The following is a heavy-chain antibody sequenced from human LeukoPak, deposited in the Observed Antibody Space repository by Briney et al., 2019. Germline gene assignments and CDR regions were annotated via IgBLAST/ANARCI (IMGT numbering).Heavy chain of an antibody. J-gene: IGHJ4*02. D-gene: IGHD3-3*01. CDR1: GFTFSSYW. V-gene: IGHV3-7*01. Sequence: GGSLRLSCAASGFTFSSYWMSWVRQTPGKGLEWVANIKRDQSERHYVDPVKGRFTISRDNAKNSLYLQMNSLRADDTAVYYCAKDGSHDFWGQGTLVTVSS. CDR2: IKRDQSER. CDR3: AKDGSHDF.